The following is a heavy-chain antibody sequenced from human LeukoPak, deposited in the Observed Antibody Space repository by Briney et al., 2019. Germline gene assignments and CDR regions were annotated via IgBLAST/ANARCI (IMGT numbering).Heavy chain of an antibody. Sequence: ASVKVSCKASGYTFTSYGISWVRQAPGQGLEWMGWISAYNGNTNYAQKLQGRVTMTTDTSTSTAYMELRSLRSDDTAVYYCARDDYCSGGNCYSRVYFQHWGQGTLVTVSS. D-gene: IGHD2-15*01. V-gene: IGHV1-18*01. J-gene: IGHJ1*01. CDR3: ARDDYCSGGNCYSRVYFQH. CDR2: ISAYNGNT. CDR1: GYTFTSYG.